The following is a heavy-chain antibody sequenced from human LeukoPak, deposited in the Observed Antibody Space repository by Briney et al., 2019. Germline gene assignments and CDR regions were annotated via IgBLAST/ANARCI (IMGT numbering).Heavy chain of an antibody. J-gene: IGHJ6*03. CDR3: ARDIAVADPFYYYYYYMDV. V-gene: IGHV1-18*01. CDR1: GHTFINYG. Sequence: HRASVKVSCKASGHTFINYGISWVRQAPGQGLEWMGWISTYNGHTKYAQKLQGRVTMTTDTSTSTAYMELRRLRSDDTAVYYCARDIAVADPFYYYYYYMDVWGKGTTVTVSS. CDR2: ISTYNGHT. D-gene: IGHD6-19*01.